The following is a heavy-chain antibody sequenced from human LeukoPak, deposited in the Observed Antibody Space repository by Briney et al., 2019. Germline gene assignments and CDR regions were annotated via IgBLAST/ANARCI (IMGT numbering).Heavy chain of an antibody. CDR1: GYTFTNYN. Sequence: EASVKVSCKTSGYTFTNYNVNWVRQAAGQGLEWMGWMNPKSGDTGYAQNFQGRVTMTRDTSISTAYMELSRLRSDDTAVYYCARASKDYYDSSGLQGFDYWGQGTLVTVSS. V-gene: IGHV1-8*01. CDR3: ARASKDYYDSSGLQGFDY. CDR2: MNPKSGDT. D-gene: IGHD3-22*01. J-gene: IGHJ4*02.